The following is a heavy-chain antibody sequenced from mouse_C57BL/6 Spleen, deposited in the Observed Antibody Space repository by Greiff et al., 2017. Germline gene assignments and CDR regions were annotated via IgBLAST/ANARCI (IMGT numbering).Heavy chain of an antibody. D-gene: IGHD1-1*01. CDR3: ARGYYGSSAFAG. Sequence: EVMLVESGAELVKPGASVKLSCTASGFNIKDYYMHWVKQRTEQGLEWIGRIDPEDGETKYAPKFQGKATITADTSSNTAYLQLSSLTSEVAAVYYGARGYYGSSAFAGWGKGTLVTVSA. V-gene: IGHV14-2*01. CDR2: IDPEDGET. J-gene: IGHJ3*01. CDR1: GFNIKDYY.